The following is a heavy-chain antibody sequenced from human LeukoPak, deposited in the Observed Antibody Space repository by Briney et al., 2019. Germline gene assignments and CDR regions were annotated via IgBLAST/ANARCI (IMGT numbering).Heavy chain of an antibody. CDR3: ARAYSSSWYGFDY. CDR1: GGSISSGGYY. CDR2: IYYSGST. V-gene: IGHV4-61*08. D-gene: IGHD6-13*01. Sequence: PSQTLSLTCTVSGGSISSGGYYWSWIRQHPGKGLEWIGYIYYSGSTNYNPSLKSRVTISVDTSKNQFSLKLSSVTAADTAVYYCARAYSSSWYGFDYWGQGTLVTVSS. J-gene: IGHJ4*02.